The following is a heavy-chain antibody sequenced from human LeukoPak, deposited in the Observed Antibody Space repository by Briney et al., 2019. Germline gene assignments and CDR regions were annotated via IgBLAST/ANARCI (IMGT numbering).Heavy chain of an antibody. Sequence: ASVKVSCKASGYTFTSYGISWVRQAPGQGLEWMGMIYPRDGSTSYAQRFQDRVTVTRDTSTSTVHMELSGLRSEDTAVYYCARDQEGFDYWGQGTPVTVSS. CDR1: GYTFTSYG. CDR3: ARDQEGFDY. J-gene: IGHJ4*02. V-gene: IGHV1-46*01. CDR2: IYPRDGST.